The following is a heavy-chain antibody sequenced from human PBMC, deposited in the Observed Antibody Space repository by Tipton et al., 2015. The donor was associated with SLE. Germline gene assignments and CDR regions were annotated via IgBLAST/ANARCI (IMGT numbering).Heavy chain of an antibody. D-gene: IGHD2-8*01. CDR1: GGSISSDDYY. CDR2: SYRSGSA. J-gene: IGHJ4*02. Sequence: TLSLTCTVSGGSISSDDYYWTWIRQFPGKGLEWIGHSYRSGSANHNPSLNSRLSLSVDKSQNQFSLRLRSVTAADTAVYFCARGYCSDGVCYGFGFFDYWGQGNLVTVSS. V-gene: IGHV4-31*03. CDR3: ARGYCSDGVCYGFGFFDY.